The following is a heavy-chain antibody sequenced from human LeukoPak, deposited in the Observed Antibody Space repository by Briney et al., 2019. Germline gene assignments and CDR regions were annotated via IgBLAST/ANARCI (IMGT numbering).Heavy chain of an antibody. CDR3: AKDLWGVGYSSY. Sequence: PGGSLRLSCAASGFTFSSYSMNWVRQAPGKGLEWVSSISSSSSYIYYADSVKGRFTISRDNAKNSLYLHMNSLRAEDTAVYYCAKDLWGVGYSSYWGQGTLVTVSS. CDR2: ISSSSSYI. V-gene: IGHV3-21*04. J-gene: IGHJ4*02. CDR1: GFTFSSYS. D-gene: IGHD5-18*01.